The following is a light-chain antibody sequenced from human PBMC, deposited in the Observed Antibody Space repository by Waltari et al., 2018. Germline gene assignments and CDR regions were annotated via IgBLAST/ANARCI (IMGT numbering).Light chain of an antibody. V-gene: IGKV4-1*01. CDR2: WAS. CDR1: QRVLYSSHIKDY. CDR3: QQYYSTPLT. J-gene: IGKJ4*01. Sequence: DIVMTQSPDSLAVSLGERATINCKSSQRVLYSSHIKDYLAWYQQKPGQPPKLLIYWASTRESGVTDRFSGSGSGTDFTLTISSLQAEDVAVYYCQQYYSTPLTFGGGTKVEIK.